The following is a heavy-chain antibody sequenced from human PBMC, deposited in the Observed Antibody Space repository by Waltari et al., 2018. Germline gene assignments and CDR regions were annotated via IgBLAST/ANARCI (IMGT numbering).Heavy chain of an antibody. V-gene: IGHV3-7*01. CDR1: GFTFSSYW. Sequence: EVQLVESGGGLVQPGGSLRLSCAASGFTFSSYWMSWVRQAPGKGLELVANIKQDGSEKYYVDSVKGRFTISRDNAKNSLYLQMNSLRAEDTAVYYCARDLGYYDFWSGNAGMDVWGKGTTVTISS. CDR3: ARDLGYYDFWSGNAGMDV. J-gene: IGHJ6*03. D-gene: IGHD3-3*01. CDR2: IKQDGSEK.